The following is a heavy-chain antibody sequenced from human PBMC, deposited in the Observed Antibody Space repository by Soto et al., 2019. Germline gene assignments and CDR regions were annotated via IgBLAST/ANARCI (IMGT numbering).Heavy chain of an antibody. CDR1: GYTFTSHT. Sequence: ASVKVSCKASGYTFTSHTIHWVRQAPGQSFEWLGWINVGNGNTRSSHKFQDRVTIDRDTSASTVSMEVSSLRSEDTAIYFCARVAMVTTTKGIFYYDYWGQGTLVTVSS. J-gene: IGHJ4*02. D-gene: IGHD2-21*01. V-gene: IGHV1-3*01. CDR3: ARVAMVTTTKGIFYYDY. CDR2: INVGNGNT.